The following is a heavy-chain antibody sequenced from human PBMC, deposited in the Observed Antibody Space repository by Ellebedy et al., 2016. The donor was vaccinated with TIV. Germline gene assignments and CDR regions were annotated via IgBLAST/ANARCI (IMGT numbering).Heavy chain of an antibody. D-gene: IGHD6-13*01. CDR1: GYTFTSYG. CDR2: ISTYNGNT. J-gene: IGHJ4*02. Sequence: ASVKVSCKASGYTFTSYGIHWVRQAPGQGLQWMGWISTYNGNTDYSQRFQGRVNMTTDTSTSTAYMELRRLRSDDTAIFYCAREVGPAAGTDFWGQGTLVTVSS. CDR3: AREVGPAAGTDF. V-gene: IGHV1-18*04.